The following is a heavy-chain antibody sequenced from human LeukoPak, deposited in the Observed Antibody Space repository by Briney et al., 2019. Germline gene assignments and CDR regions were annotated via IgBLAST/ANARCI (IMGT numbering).Heavy chain of an antibody. D-gene: IGHD4-17*01. Sequence: PGGSLRLSCAASGFTFSSYAMHWVRQAPGKGLEWVALISYDGSNKYYADSVKGRFTISRDNSRNTLYLQMNSLRVEDTAVYYCVNDYGGMGPCFDFWGQGTLVTVSS. CDR3: VNDYGGMGPCFDF. V-gene: IGHV3-30*18. CDR2: ISYDGSNK. J-gene: IGHJ4*02. CDR1: GFTFSSYA.